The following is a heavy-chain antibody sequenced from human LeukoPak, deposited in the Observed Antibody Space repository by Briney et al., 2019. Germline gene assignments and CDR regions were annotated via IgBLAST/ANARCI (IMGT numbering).Heavy chain of an antibody. CDR1: GGSFSGYY. J-gene: IGHJ6*02. CDR3: ARDRYAYYYYGMDV. CDR2: IYYSGST. D-gene: IGHD3-16*01. V-gene: IGHV4-59*01. Sequence: SETLSLTCAVYGGSFSGYYWSWIRQPPGKGLEWIGYIYYSGSTNYNPSLKSRVTISVDTSKNQFSLKLSSVTAADTAVYYCARDRYAYYYYGMDVWGQGTTVTVSS.